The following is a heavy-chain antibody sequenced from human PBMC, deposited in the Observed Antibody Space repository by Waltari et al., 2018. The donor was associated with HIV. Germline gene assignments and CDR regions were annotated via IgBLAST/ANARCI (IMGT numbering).Heavy chain of an antibody. Sequence: QVQLQQWGAGLLKPSETLSLTCAVYGGSFSGYYWTWIRQPPGTGLQWIAEIYHRGAANYNPSLKSRVTISVDTSKNQFSLKLRSVTAADTAVYYCARLRWDASFYYGLDVWGQGTTVTVSS. J-gene: IGHJ6*02. D-gene: IGHD4-17*01. CDR1: GGSFSGYY. CDR3: ARLRWDASFYYGLDV. V-gene: IGHV4-34*02. CDR2: IYHRGAA.